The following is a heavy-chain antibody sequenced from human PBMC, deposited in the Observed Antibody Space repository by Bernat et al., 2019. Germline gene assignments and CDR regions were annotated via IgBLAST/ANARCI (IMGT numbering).Heavy chain of an antibody. CDR1: GYTFTSYY. V-gene: IGHV1-2*04. CDR3: ARGITMVRGDEYWFDP. J-gene: IGHJ5*02. D-gene: IGHD3-10*01. Sequence: QVQLVQSGAEVKKPGASVKVSCKASGYTFTSYYMHWVRQAPGQGLEWMGWINPNSGGTNYAQKFQGWVTMTRDTSISTAYMELSRLRSDDTAVYYCARGITMVRGDEYWFDPWGQGTLVTVSS. CDR2: INPNSGGT.